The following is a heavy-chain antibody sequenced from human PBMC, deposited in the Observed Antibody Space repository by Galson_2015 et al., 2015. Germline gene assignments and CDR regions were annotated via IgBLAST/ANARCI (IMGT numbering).Heavy chain of an antibody. V-gene: IGHV3-11*01. CDR3: ARLENVGVYVGS. D-gene: IGHD1-1*01. CDR2: ISSSGTTI. CDR1: GFTFSDFY. J-gene: IGHJ4*02. Sequence: SLRLSCAASGFTFSDFYMSWFRQAPGKGLEWVSYISSSGTTIYYADSVKGRFIVSRDNAKKSLYLQMNSLRAEDTAVYYCARLENVGVYVGSWGQGTLVTVFS.